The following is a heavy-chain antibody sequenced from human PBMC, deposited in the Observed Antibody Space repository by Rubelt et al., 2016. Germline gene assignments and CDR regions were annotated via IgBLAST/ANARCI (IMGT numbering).Heavy chain of an antibody. V-gene: IGHV3-49*03. CDR2: IRSKAYGGTT. CDR3: TRVGDDEDQLYYYYGMDV. CDR1: GFTFGDYA. D-gene: IGHD2-21*02. Sequence: GFTFGDYAMSWFRQAPGKGLEWVGFIRSKAYGGTTEYAASVKGRFTISRDDSKSIAYLQMNSLKTEDTAVYYCTRVGDDEDQLYYYYGMDVWGQGTTVTVSS. J-gene: IGHJ6*02.